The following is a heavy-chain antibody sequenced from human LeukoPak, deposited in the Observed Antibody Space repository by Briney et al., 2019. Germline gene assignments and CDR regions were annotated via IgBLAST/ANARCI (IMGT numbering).Heavy chain of an antibody. CDR1: GGTFSSYT. Sequence: ASVKVSCKASGGTFSSYTISWARQAPGQGLEWMGRIIPILGIANYAQKFQGRVTITADKSTSTAYMELSSLRSEDTAVYYCAREGGGITMMGGYYFDYWGQGTLVTVSS. CDR3: AREGGGITMMGGYYFDY. J-gene: IGHJ4*02. V-gene: IGHV1-69*04. CDR2: IIPILGIA. D-gene: IGHD3-22*01.